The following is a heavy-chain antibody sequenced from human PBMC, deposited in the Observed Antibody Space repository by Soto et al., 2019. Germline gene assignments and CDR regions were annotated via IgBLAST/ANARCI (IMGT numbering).Heavy chain of an antibody. CDR3: AREGVNLLFDWYYFDY. Sequence: QVQLVQSGAEVKKPGASVKVSCKASGYTFTSYYMHWVRQAPGQGLEWMGIINPSGGSTSYAQKFQGRATMTRDTSTSTVYMELSSLRSEDTAVYYCAREGVNLLFDWYYFDYWGQGTLVTVSS. J-gene: IGHJ4*02. D-gene: IGHD2-21*02. V-gene: IGHV1-46*01. CDR2: INPSGGST. CDR1: GYTFTSYY.